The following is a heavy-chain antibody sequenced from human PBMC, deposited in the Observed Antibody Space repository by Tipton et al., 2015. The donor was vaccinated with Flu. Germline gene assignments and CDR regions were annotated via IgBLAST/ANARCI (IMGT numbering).Heavy chain of an antibody. D-gene: IGHD2/OR15-2a*01. CDR1: GGSISSGSYY. V-gene: IGHV4-61*02. CDR2: IYTSGST. J-gene: IGHJ5*02. Sequence: TLSLTCTVSGGSISSGSYYWSWIRQPAGKGLDWIGRIYTSGSTNYNPTLKSRVTISVDTSKNQFSLKISSVTAADTAVYYCAGHTNKSNGFDPWGQGTLVTVSA. CDR3: AGHTNKSNGFDP.